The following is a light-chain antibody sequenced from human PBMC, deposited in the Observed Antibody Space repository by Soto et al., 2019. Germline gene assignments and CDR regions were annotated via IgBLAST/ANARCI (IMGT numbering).Light chain of an antibody. CDR2: AAS. CDR1: QGISSY. V-gene: IGKV1-9*01. Sequence: DIQLTQSPSFLSASVGDRVTITCRASQGISSYLAWYQQKPGKVPKLLIYAASTLQSGVPSRFSGSGSGTEFTLTISSLQPEDFATYYCQQLNSYPLTFGQGTLLEIK. CDR3: QQLNSYPLT. J-gene: IGKJ5*01.